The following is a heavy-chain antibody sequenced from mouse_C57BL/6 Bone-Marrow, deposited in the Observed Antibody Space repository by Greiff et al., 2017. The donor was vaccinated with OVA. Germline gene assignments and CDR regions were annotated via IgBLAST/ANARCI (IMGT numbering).Heavy chain of an antibody. CDR1: GYTFTSYW. CDR3: ARSWDAY. V-gene: IGHV1-59*01. CDR2: IDPSDSYT. Sequence: QVQLKQPGAELVRPGTSVKLSCKASGYTFTSYWMHWVKQRPGQGLEWIGVIDPSDSYTNYNQKFKGKATLTVDTSSSTAYMQLSSLTSEDSAVYYCARSWDAYWGQGTLVTVSA. J-gene: IGHJ3*01.